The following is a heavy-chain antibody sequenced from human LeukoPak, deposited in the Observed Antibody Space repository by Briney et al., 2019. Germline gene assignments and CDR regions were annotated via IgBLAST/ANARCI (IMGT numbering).Heavy chain of an antibody. CDR1: GYTFATYY. Sequence: GASVKVSCKASGYTFATYYMHWVRQAPGQGLEWMGVIDPSSGSTNYAQNFQGRVTMTRDTSTSTVYMELSRLRSEDTAMYYCAIMSRVDTGKSPFDDWGQGSLVTVSS. V-gene: IGHV1-46*01. D-gene: IGHD5-18*01. CDR3: AIMSRVDTGKSPFDD. CDR2: IDPSSGST. J-gene: IGHJ4*02.